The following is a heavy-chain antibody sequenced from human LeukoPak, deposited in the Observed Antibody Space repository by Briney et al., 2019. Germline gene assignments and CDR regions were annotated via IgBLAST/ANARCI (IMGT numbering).Heavy chain of an antibody. Sequence: GGSLRLSCAASGFTFSSYGMSWVRQAPGRGLEWVALILYEDKYYADSVKGRFTISRDNSKNTLYLQMDSLRAEDTAVYYCARYCSGGCYSGVDYWGQGTLVTVPS. J-gene: IGHJ4*02. D-gene: IGHD2-15*01. CDR3: ARYCSGGCYSGVDY. V-gene: IGHV3-30*03. CDR1: GFTFSSYG. CDR2: ILYEDK.